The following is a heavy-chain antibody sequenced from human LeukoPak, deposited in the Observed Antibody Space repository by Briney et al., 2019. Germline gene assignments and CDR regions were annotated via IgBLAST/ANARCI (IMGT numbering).Heavy chain of an antibody. D-gene: IGHD3-3*01. CDR3: ARGDCSSTSCPLRFLEWFAPPLGY. CDR1: GFTFSSYA. J-gene: IGHJ4*02. CDR2: ISYDGSNK. V-gene: IGHV3-30-3*01. Sequence: GGSLRLSCAASGFTFSSYAMHWVRQAPGKGPEWVAVISYDGSNKYYADSVKGRFTISRDNSKNTLYLQMNSLRAEDTAVYYCARGDCSSTSCPLRFLEWFAPPLGYWGQGTLVTVSS.